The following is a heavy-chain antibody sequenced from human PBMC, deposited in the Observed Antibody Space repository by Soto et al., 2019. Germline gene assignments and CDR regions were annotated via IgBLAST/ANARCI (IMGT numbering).Heavy chain of an antibody. Sequence: NPSETLSLTCAVYGGSFSGYYWSWIRQPPGKGLEWIGEINHSGSTNYNPSLKSRVTISVDTSKNQFSLKLSSVTAADTAVYYCARVSDFWSGYYTRWGQGTLMTVYS. CDR2: INHSGST. V-gene: IGHV4-34*01. CDR3: ARVSDFWSGYYTR. J-gene: IGHJ4*02. D-gene: IGHD3-3*01. CDR1: GGSFSGYY.